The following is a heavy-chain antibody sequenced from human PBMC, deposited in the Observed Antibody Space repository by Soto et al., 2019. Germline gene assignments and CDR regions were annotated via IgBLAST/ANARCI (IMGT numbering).Heavy chain of an antibody. D-gene: IGHD3-10*01. J-gene: IGHJ4*02. CDR2: ISSSSSYT. Sequence: QVQLVESGGGLVKPGGSLRLSCAASGFTFSDYYMSWIRQAPGKGLEWVSYISSSSSYTNYADSVKGRFTISRDNAKNLXYLQMNSRRAEDTAVYYCARAASGSGSYYAAYFDYWGQGTLVTVSS. CDR1: GFTFSDYY. V-gene: IGHV3-11*05. CDR3: ARAASGSGSYYAAYFDY.